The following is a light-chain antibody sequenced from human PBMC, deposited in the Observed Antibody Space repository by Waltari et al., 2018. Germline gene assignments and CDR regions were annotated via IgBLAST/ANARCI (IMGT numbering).Light chain of an antibody. CDR2: DVT. V-gene: IGLV2-14*01. J-gene: IGLJ1*01. CDR3: SSYTSSSTYV. CDR1: SRDVGGATY. Sequence: QSALTQPASVSGATGQALPNSRTRTSRDVGGATYGSWYQKHPGKAPNLLIYDVTKRPSGFSNRFSGSKSVNTSSLTISGLQAEDEADYYCSSYTSSSTYVFGTGTKVTVL.